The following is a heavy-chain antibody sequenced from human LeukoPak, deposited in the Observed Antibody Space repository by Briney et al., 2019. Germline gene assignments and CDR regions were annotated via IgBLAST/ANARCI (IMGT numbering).Heavy chain of an antibody. CDR1: GFTFSSYA. V-gene: IGHV3-23*01. CDR3: ARGGKRAILRFLEWLPGHDY. Sequence: PGGSLRLSCAASGFTFSSYAMSWVRQAPGKGLEWVSGISGTGGSTYYADSVRGRFTISRDSSKNTLYLQMNSLRAEDTAVYYCARGGKRAILRFLEWLPGHDYWGQGTLVTVSS. D-gene: IGHD3-3*01. CDR2: ISGTGGST. J-gene: IGHJ4*02.